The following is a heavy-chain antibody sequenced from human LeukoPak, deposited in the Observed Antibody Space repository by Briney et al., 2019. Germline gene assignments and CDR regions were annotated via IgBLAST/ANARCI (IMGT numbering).Heavy chain of an antibody. CDR2: INPNSGGT. CDR1: GYTFTGYY. D-gene: IGHD3-22*01. Sequence: ASVKVSCKASGYTFTGYYMHWVRQAPGQGLEWMGWINPNSGGTNYAQKFQGRVTMTRDTSTSTVYMEVSSLRSEDTAVYYCAREAPITMTGYAFDIWGQGTMVTVSS. CDR3: AREAPITMTGYAFDI. V-gene: IGHV1-2*02. J-gene: IGHJ3*02.